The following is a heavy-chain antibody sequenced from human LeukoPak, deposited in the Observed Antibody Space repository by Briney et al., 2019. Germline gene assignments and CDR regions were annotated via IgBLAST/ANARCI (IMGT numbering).Heavy chain of an antibody. V-gene: IGHV1-18*01. CDR2: ISTYTSDT. CDR3: ARDNVVTGTFDY. D-gene: IGHD2-21*02. CDR1: GFTFTSYC. J-gene: IGHJ4*02. Sequence: ASVKVSCKTSGFTFTSYCITWVRQAPGQGLEGMGWISTYTSDTNFAQKFQDRVTMTTDISTSTVYMELKSLRFDDTAVYYCARDNVVTGTFDYWGQGTLVIVSS.